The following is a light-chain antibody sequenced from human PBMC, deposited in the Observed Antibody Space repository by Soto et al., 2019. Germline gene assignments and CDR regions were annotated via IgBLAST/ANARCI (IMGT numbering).Light chain of an antibody. J-gene: IGKJ5*01. CDR3: QQYFTTPIT. CDR2: WAS. Sequence: DIVMTQSPDSLAVSLGERATINCKSSQSVLYSSNNKNYIAWYQQKPGQPPKLLIYWASTRESGVPDRFSGSGSGTDFTLTISTLQAEDVAIYHCQQYFTTPITFGQGTRLEI. V-gene: IGKV4-1*01. CDR1: QSVLYSSNNKNY.